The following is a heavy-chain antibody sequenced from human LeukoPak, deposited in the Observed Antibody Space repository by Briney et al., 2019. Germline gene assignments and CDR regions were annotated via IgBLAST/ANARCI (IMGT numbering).Heavy chain of an antibody. CDR2: ISGSGGST. CDR1: GFTFSSYA. Sequence: PGGSLRLSCAASGFTFSSYAMSWVRQAPGKGLEWVSAISGSGGSTYYADSVKGRFTISRDNSKNTLYLQMNSLRAEDTAVYHCAKDVRAYSYGFVVDYWGQGTLVTVSS. CDR3: AKDVRAYSYGFVVDY. J-gene: IGHJ4*02. D-gene: IGHD5-18*01. V-gene: IGHV3-23*01.